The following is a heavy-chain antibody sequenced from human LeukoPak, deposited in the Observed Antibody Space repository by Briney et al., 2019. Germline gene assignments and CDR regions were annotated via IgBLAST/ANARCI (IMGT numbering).Heavy chain of an antibody. D-gene: IGHD6-6*01. CDR2: TSDSSSDK. J-gene: IGHJ4*02. Sequence: GGSLRLSCAASGFTLSSYSMNWVRQAPGKGLEWVSSTSDSSSDKYYADSVKGRFTISRDNAKNSLYLQMNSLRAEDTAVYYCVREGQLEDFGYWGQGTLVTVSS. CDR3: VREGQLEDFGY. CDR1: GFTLSSYS. V-gene: IGHV3-21*01.